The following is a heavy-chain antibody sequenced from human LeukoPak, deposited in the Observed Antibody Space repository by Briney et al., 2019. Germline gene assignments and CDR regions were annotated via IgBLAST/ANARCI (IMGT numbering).Heavy chain of an antibody. CDR2: IYNSVST. J-gene: IGHJ4*02. CDR3: ARNSSSGWFDF. Sequence: SETLSLTCTLSGDSISSHFYYWGWIRQPPGKGLEWIGSIYNSVSTFYNPSLKSRVTISVDTSKNHFSLRLTSVNVADTAVYYCARNSSSGWFDFWGQGILVTVSS. D-gene: IGHD6-19*01. CDR1: GDSISSHFYY. V-gene: IGHV4-39*02.